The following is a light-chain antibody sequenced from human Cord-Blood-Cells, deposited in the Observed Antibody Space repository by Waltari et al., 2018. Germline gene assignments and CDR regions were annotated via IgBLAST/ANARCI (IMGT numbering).Light chain of an antibody. CDR2: GAS. Sequence: DIVLTLSPGTLSLSRGERATLSCRASQSVSSSYLAWYQQKPGQAPRLLIYGASSRATGIPDRFSGSGSGTDFTLTISRLEPEDFAVYYCQQYGSSPLLTFGGGTKVEIK. CDR1: QSVSSSY. CDR3: QQYGSSPLLT. V-gene: IGKV3-20*01. J-gene: IGKJ4*01.